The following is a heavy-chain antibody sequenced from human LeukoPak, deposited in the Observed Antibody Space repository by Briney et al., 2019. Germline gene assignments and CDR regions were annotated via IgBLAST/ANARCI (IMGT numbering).Heavy chain of an antibody. CDR2: INPTRGGT. CDR3: ARDVEGY. Sequence: ASVXVSCKAAGYTVTRYYMNWVGQAPGQGLEWLGCINPTRGGTNYAQKFQRTVTITRDTSISTAYMELSRLRPDYTAVYYCARDVEGYWGQGTLVTVSS. D-gene: IGHD2-21*01. J-gene: IGHJ4*02. CDR1: GYTVTRYY. V-gene: IGHV1-2*02.